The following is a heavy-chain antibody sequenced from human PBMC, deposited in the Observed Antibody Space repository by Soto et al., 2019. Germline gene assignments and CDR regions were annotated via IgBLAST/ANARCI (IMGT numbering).Heavy chain of an antibody. J-gene: IGHJ4*02. V-gene: IGHV3-23*01. CDR2: ISGSGDST. CDR3: AKALYGGFTY. D-gene: IGHD3-10*01. Sequence: EVRLLESGGGLVQPGGSLRLSFEASGFTFSVNAMSWVRQAPGKGLEWVSGISGSGDSTHYADSVKGRFTVSRDNSKSMLYLQTNSLRAEDTAIYYCAKALYGGFTYWGQGTLVTVSS. CDR1: GFTFSVNA.